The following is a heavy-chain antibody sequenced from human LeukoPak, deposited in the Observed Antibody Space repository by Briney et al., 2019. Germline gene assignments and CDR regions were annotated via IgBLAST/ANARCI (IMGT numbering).Heavy chain of an antibody. CDR1: GGSISSSSYY. V-gene: IGHV4-39*01. CDR3: ARRGGNGYYYGSGSYYFDY. J-gene: IGHJ4*02. D-gene: IGHD3-10*01. CDR2: IYYSGST. Sequence: PSETLSLTCTVSGGSISSSSYYWGWIRQPPGKGLEWIGSIYYSGSTYYNPSLKSRAAISVDTSKNQFSLKLSSVTAADTAVYYCARRGGNGYYYGSGSYYFDYWGQGTLVTVSS.